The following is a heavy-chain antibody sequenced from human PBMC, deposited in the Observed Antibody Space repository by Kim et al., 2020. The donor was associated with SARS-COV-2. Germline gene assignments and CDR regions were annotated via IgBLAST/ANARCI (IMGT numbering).Heavy chain of an antibody. D-gene: IGHD5-18*01. CDR2: ISSSSSTI. Sequence: GGSLRLSCAASGFTFSSYSMNWVRQAPGKGLEWVSYISSSSSTIYYADSVKGRFTISRDNAKNSLYLQMNSLRDEDTAVYYCGREYSHGTGWISYYYYGMDVWGQGTTVTISS. CDR3: GREYSHGTGWISYYYYGMDV. V-gene: IGHV3-48*02. J-gene: IGHJ6*02. CDR1: GFTFSSYS.